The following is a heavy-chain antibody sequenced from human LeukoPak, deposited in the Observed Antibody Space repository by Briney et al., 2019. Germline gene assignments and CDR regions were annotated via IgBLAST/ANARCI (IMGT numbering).Heavy chain of an antibody. V-gene: IGHV3-9*01. D-gene: IGHD3-10*01. CDR1: GFTFEDYA. CDR3: AKAGLNYGSGTYHPFDY. Sequence: GGSLRLFCAASGFTFEDYAVHWVRQAPGKGLEWVSYISWNGDTIGYADSVKGRFTISRDNAKNFLYLQMNSLRPEDTALYYCAKAGLNYGSGTYHPFDYWGQGTLVTVSS. J-gene: IGHJ4*02. CDR2: ISWNGDTI.